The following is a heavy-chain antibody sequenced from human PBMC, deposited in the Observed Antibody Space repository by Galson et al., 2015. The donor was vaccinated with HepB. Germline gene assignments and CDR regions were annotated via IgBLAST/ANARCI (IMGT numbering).Heavy chain of an antibody. D-gene: IGHD3-3*01. Sequence: SLRLSCAASGFTFSNAWMNWVRQVPGKGLEWVGRIKSKTDGGTTDYAAPVKGRFTISRDDSKNTLYLQMNSLKTEDTAVYYCTTDQYYDFWSGYSRGAFDIWGQGTMVTVSS. V-gene: IGHV3-15*07. CDR3: TTDQYYDFWSGYSRGAFDI. J-gene: IGHJ3*02. CDR1: GFTFSNAW. CDR2: IKSKTDGGTT.